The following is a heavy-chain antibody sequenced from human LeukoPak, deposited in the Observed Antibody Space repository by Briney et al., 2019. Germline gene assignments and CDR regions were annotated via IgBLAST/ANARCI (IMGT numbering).Heavy chain of an antibody. V-gene: IGHV4-34*01. CDR3: ARHPPDPMDDFWSGYYSFDYGMDV. CDR1: GGSFSGYY. D-gene: IGHD3-3*01. J-gene: IGHJ6*02. Sequence: SETLSLTCAVYGGSFSGYYWSWIRQPPGKGLEWIGEINHSGSTNYNPSLKSRVTISVDTSKNQFSLKLSSVTAADTAVYYCARHPPDPMDDFWSGYYSFDYGMDVWGQGTTVTVSS. CDR2: INHSGST.